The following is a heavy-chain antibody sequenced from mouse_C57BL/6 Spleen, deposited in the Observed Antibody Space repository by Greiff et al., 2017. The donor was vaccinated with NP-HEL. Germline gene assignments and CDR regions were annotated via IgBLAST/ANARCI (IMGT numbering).Heavy chain of an antibody. J-gene: IGHJ3*01. CDR3: ASSYYYGGGWFAY. Sequence: EVQLQQSGPELVKPGASVKIPCKASGYTFTDYNMDWVKQSHGKSLEWIGDINPNNGGTIYNQKFKGKATLTVDKSSSTAYMELRSLTSEDTAVYYCASSYYYGGGWFAYWGQGTLVTVSA. CDR2: INPNNGGT. CDR1: GYTFTDYN. D-gene: IGHD1-1*01. V-gene: IGHV1-18*01.